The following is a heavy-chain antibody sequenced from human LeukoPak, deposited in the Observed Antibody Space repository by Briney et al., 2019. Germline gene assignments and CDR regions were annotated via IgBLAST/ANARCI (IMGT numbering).Heavy chain of an antibody. CDR1: GFTFSSYG. CDR2: ISYDGSNK. D-gene: IGHD6-13*01. CDR3: ARVDSSSWYGPYYYYGMDV. J-gene: IGHJ6*02. V-gene: IGHV3-30*03. Sequence: GGSLRLSCAASGFTFSSYGMHWVRQAPGKGLEWVAVISYDGSNKYYADSVKGRFTISRDNAKNSLYLQMNSLRAEDTAVYYCARVDSSSWYGPYYYYGMDVWGQGTTVTVSS.